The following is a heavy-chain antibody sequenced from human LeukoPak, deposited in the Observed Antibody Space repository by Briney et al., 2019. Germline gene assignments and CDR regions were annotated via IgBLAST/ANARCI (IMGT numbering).Heavy chain of an antibody. Sequence: QPGGSLRLAWAASGFTVSSYGMSWVRQAPGKGREWGANIKEGGSKKYYVYCVKGRFTTSRDNAKNSLYLQMNSPRGEDTAVYYCARDESLGDLWSGYFATPDISGQGTMVTVSS. CDR2: IKEGGSKK. V-gene: IGHV3-7*01. J-gene: IGHJ3*02. CDR1: GFTVSSYG. CDR3: ARDESLGDLWSGYFATPDI. D-gene: IGHD3-3*01.